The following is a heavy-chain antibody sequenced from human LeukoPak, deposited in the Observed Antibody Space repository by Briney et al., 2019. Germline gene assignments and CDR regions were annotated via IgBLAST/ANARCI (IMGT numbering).Heavy chain of an antibody. Sequence: AASVKVSCKASGYTFTRYYMHWVRQAPGQGLEWMGWINPNSGGTNYAQKFQGRVTMTRDTSISTAYMELSRLRSDDTAVYYCARQAMVRGVMFDYWGQGTLVTVSS. CDR1: GYTFTRYY. J-gene: IGHJ4*02. CDR3: ARQAMVRGVMFDY. V-gene: IGHV1-2*02. CDR2: INPNSGGT. D-gene: IGHD3-10*01.